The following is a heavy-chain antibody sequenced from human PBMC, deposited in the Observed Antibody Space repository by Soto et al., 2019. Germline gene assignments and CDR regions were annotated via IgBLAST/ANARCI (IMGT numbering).Heavy chain of an antibody. CDR1: GFNDSSNW. CDR2: IKPDGSEQ. J-gene: IGHJ5*02. V-gene: IGHV3-7*01. Sequence: GGSLRLSCAPPGFNDSSNWMNWVRQAPGKGLEWVATIKPDGSEQDYVESVKGRFTISRDNARNSLYLQMNSLRAEDTAVYYCVTVPWPEAASWGQGTLVTVS. D-gene: IGHD6-13*01. CDR3: VTVPWPEAAS.